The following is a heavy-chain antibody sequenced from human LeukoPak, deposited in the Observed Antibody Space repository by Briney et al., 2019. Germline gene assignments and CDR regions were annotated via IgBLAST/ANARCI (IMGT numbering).Heavy chain of an antibody. CDR1: GGSISSGSYF. CDR3: ARSDWFRGEETPT. Sequence: SETLSLTCTVSGGSISSGSYFWNWIRQPAGKGLEWIGRIYTSGTASFNPSLKSRVTISVDTSKNLFSLKLSSVTAADTAVYYCARSDWFRGEETPTWGQGTLVTVSS. CDR2: IYTSGTA. J-gene: IGHJ5*02. V-gene: IGHV4-61*02. D-gene: IGHD3-9*01.